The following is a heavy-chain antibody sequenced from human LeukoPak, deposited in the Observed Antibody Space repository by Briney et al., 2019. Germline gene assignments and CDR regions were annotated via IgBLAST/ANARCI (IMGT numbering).Heavy chain of an antibody. D-gene: IGHD6-13*01. J-gene: IGHJ3*02. Sequence: GGPLRLSCAASGFTFDDYAMHCVRQAPGKGLECVSGISWNSGSIGYADSVKGRFTISRDNAKNSLYLQMNSLRAEDTALYYCAKDYIAAAGAFDIWGQGTMVTVSS. CDR1: GFTFDDYA. CDR3: AKDYIAAAGAFDI. CDR2: ISWNSGSI. V-gene: IGHV3-9*01.